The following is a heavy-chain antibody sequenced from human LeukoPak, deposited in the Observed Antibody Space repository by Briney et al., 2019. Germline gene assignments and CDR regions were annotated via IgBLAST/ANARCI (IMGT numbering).Heavy chain of an antibody. V-gene: IGHV4-34*01. CDR3: ASIQIVLRYFAPSGGAFDI. J-gene: IGHJ3*02. CDR2: INHNEFT. CDR1: GGSFTTYY. D-gene: IGHD3-9*01. Sequence: SETLSLTCAVYGGSFTTYYWSWIRQPPGKGLEWIGEINHNEFTNYNPSLKSRVTISVDTSKNQFSLKLSSVTAADTAVYYCASIQIVLRYFAPSGGAFDIWGQGTMVTVSS.